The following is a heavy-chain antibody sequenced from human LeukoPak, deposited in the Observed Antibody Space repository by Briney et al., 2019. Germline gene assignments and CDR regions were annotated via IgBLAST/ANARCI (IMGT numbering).Heavy chain of an antibody. D-gene: IGHD3-16*02. Sequence: SETLSLTCAVYGGSFSGYYWSWLRQPPGKGLEWIGEINHSGSTNYNPSLKSRVTISVDTSKNQFSLKLSSVTAADTAVYYCARDLIADYVWGSYRYSDAFDIWGQGTMVTVSS. J-gene: IGHJ3*02. CDR1: GGSFSGYY. V-gene: IGHV4-34*01. CDR3: ARDLIADYVWGSYRYSDAFDI. CDR2: INHSGST.